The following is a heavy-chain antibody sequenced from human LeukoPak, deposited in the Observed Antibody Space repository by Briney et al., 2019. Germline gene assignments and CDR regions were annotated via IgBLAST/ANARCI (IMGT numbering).Heavy chain of an antibody. CDR2: IIPIFGTA. V-gene: IGHV1-69*13. Sequence: SVKVSCKASGGTFSSYAISWVRQAPGQGLEWMGGIIPIFGTANYAQKFQGRVTTTADESTSTAYMELSSLRSEDTAVYYCAMGVTRKVVVAAPDAFDIWGQGTMVTVSS. CDR1: GGTFSSYA. CDR3: AMGVTRKVVVAAPDAFDI. J-gene: IGHJ3*02. D-gene: IGHD2-15*01.